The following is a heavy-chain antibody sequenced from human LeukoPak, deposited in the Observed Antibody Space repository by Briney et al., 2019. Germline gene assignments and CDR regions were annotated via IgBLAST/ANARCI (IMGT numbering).Heavy chain of an antibody. V-gene: IGHV1-2*02. Sequence: ASVKVSCKASGYTFTGYYMHWVRQAPGQGLEWMGWINPNSGGTNYAQKFQGRVTMTRDTSISTAYMELSRLRSDDTAVYYCARVNRRGSGSYYINLVYWGQGTLVTVSS. CDR2: INPNSGGT. J-gene: IGHJ4*02. D-gene: IGHD3-10*01. CDR1: GYTFTGYY. CDR3: ARVNRRGSGSYYINLVY.